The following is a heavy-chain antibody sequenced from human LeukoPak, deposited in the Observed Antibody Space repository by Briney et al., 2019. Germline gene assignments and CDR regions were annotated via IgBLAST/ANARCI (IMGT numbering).Heavy chain of an antibody. CDR3: ARSKDSPFDAFDI. D-gene: IGHD5-18*01. J-gene: IGHJ3*02. CDR1: GYTFTKYD. V-gene: IGHV1-8*01. CDR2: MNPNSGNT. Sequence: ASAKVSCKASGYTFTKYDINWVRQATGQGLEWMGWMNPNSGNTGYAQKFQGRVTMTRDTSISTAYMELSNLRSDDTAVYYCARSKDSPFDAFDIWGQGSMVTVSS.